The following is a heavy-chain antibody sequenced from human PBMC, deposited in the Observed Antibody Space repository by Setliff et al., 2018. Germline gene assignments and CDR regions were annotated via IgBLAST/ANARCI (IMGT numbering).Heavy chain of an antibody. CDR3: ARHLGPWDPVDF. Sequence: SETLSLTCAASGGTFSDYYWTWIRQPPGKGLEWIGEINHSGSSNYNPSLKSRVTISVDTSKNQFSLRLVSVTAADTAIYYCARHLGPWDPVDFWGQGMLVTVSS. J-gene: IGHJ4*02. D-gene: IGHD1-26*01. V-gene: IGHV4-34*08. CDR1: GGTFSDYY. CDR2: INHSGSS.